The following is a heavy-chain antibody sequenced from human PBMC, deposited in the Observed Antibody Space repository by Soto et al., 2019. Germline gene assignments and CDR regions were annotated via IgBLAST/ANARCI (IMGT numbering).Heavy chain of an antibody. CDR2: ISYDGSNK. J-gene: IGHJ4*02. V-gene: IGHV3-30*04. D-gene: IGHD2-15*01. CDR3: SKEKIVVVVAAPLDY. CDR1: GFTFSSYA. Sequence: GGSLRLSCAASGFTFSSYAMHWVRQAPGKGLEWVAVISYDGSNKYYADSVKGRFTISRDNSKNTLYLQMNSLRAEDTAVYYCSKEKIVVVVAAPLDYWGQGTLVTVSS.